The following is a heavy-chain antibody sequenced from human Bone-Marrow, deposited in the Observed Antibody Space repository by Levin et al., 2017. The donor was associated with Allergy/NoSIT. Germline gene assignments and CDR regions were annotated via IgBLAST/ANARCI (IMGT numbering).Heavy chain of an antibody. CDR1: GFTFDDYA. CDR2: ISWNSGSI. V-gene: IGHV3-9*01. D-gene: IGHD2-8*01. CDR3: ARTYCTNGVCPHYYYYGMDV. J-gene: IGHJ6*02. Sequence: PGGSLRLSCAASGFTFDDYAMHWVRQAPGKGLEWVSGISWNSGSIGYADSVKGRFTISRDNAKNSLYLQMNSLRAEDTALYYCARTYCTNGVCPHYYYYGMDVWGQGTTVTVSS.